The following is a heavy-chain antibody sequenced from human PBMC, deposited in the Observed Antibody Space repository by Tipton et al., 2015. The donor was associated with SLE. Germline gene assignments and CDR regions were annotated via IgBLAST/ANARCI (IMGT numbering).Heavy chain of an antibody. CDR3: AKGPYSSSWHWYFDL. Sequence: SLRLSCAASGFTLSSYAMSWVRQAPGKGLEWVSAISGSGGSTYYADSVKGRFTISRDNSKNTLYLQMNSLRAEDTAVYYCAKGPYSSSWHWYFDLWGRGTLVTVSS. J-gene: IGHJ2*01. V-gene: IGHV3-23*01. CDR2: ISGSGGST. D-gene: IGHD6-13*01. CDR1: GFTLSSYA.